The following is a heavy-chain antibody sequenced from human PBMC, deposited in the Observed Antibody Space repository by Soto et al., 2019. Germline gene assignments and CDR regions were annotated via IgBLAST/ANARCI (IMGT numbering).Heavy chain of an antibody. CDR2: IYPGDSDT. D-gene: IGHD3-3*01. Sequence: GESLKISCKGSGYSFTSYWIGWVRQMPGKGLEWMGIIYPGDSDTRYSPSFQGQVTISADKSISTAYLQWSSLKASDTAMYYCARVTSYDFWSGSAWGGMDVWGQGTTVTVSS. V-gene: IGHV5-51*01. CDR3: ARVTSYDFWSGSAWGGMDV. CDR1: GYSFTSYW. J-gene: IGHJ6*02.